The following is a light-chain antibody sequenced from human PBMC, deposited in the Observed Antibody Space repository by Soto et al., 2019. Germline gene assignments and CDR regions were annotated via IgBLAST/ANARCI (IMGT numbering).Light chain of an antibody. Sequence: ENVLTQSPGNLSLSPGERATLSCRASQTVSSYLTWYQQRPGQAPRLLISGASRRATGIPDRFSGSGSGTDSTLTISRLEPEDFALYYCQQYGTSPITFGQGTRLEIK. V-gene: IGKV3-20*01. CDR2: GAS. CDR1: QTVSSY. J-gene: IGKJ5*01. CDR3: QQYGTSPIT.